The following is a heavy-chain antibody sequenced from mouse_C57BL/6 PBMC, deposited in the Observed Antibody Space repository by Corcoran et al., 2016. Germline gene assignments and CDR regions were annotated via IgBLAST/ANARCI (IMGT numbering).Heavy chain of an antibody. V-gene: IGHV9-3*01. CDR1: GYTFTTYG. D-gene: IGHD1-1*01. J-gene: IGHJ2*01. CDR2: INTYSGVP. CDR3: ARGRVITTYFDY. Sequence: QIQLVQSGPELKKPGETVKISCKASGYTFTTYGMSWVKQAPGKGLKWMGWINTYSGVPTYADDFKGRFAFSLETSASTAYLQINNLKNEDTATYFCARGRVITTYFDYWGQGTTLTVSS.